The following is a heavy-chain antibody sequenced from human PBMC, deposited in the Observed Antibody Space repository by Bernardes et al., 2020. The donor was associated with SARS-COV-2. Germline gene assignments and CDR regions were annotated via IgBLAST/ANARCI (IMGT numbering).Heavy chain of an antibody. D-gene: IGHD3-10*01. CDR3: AREGTDAFDI. CDR1: GFNFGGYG. V-gene: IGHV3-30*03. J-gene: IGHJ3*02. Sequence: GGSLRPSCTGSGFNFGGYGMHWARQAPGKGLEWVAFIPYDASIKYYVDSVKGRFTISRDNSKNTLYLEMNSLRAEDAAVYFCAREGTDAFDIWGQGTMVTVSS. CDR2: IPYDASIK.